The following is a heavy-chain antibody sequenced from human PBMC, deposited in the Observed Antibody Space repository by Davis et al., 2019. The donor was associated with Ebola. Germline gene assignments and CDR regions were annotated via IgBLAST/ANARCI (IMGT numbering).Heavy chain of an antibody. CDR2: IYYSGST. V-gene: IGHV4-59*08. Sequence: SETLSLTCTVSGGPISSYYWSWIRQPPGKGLEWIGYIYYSGSTHYNPSLKSRVTISVDTSKNQFSLKLSSVTAADTAVYYCARTSYYDFWGGYYAYYYGMDVWGQGTTVTVSS. J-gene: IGHJ6*02. CDR1: GGPISSYY. CDR3: ARTSYYDFWGGYYAYYYGMDV. D-gene: IGHD3-3*01.